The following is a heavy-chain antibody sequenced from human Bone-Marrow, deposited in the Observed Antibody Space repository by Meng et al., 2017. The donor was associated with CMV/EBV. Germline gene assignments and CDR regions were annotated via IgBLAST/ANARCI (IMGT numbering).Heavy chain of an antibody. Sequence: ASVKVSCKVSGYTLTELSMHWVRQAPGKGLEWMGGFDPEDGETIYAQKFQGRVTMTEDTSTDTAYMGLSSLRSEDTAVYYCATRGLEDIVVVPAAIHYDGMDVWGQGTTVTVSS. J-gene: IGHJ6*01. CDR3: ATRGLEDIVVVPAAIHYDGMDV. CDR1: GYTLTELS. CDR2: FDPEDGET. V-gene: IGHV1-24*01. D-gene: IGHD2-2*02.